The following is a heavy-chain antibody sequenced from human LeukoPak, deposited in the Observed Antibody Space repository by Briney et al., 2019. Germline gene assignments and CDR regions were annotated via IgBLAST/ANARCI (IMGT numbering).Heavy chain of an antibody. CDR3: AKDGEYYYDSSGYSTYFDY. V-gene: IGHV3-23*01. CDR1: GFTFSSIW. J-gene: IGHJ4*02. Sequence: PGGSLRLSCATSGFTFSSIWMSWVRQAPGKGLEWVSAISGSGGSTYYADSVKGRFTISRDNSKNTLYLQMNSLRAEDTAVYYCAKDGEYYYDSSGYSTYFDYWGQGTLVTVSS. D-gene: IGHD3-22*01. CDR2: ISGSGGST.